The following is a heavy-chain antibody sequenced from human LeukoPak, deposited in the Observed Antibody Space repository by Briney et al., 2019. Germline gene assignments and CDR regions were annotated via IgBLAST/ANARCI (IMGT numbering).Heavy chain of an antibody. J-gene: IGHJ4*02. CDR1: GFTFSSYS. D-gene: IGHD2-15*01. CDR2: ISSSSSYI. Sequence: GGSLRLSCAASGFTFSSYSMNWVRQATGKGLEWVSSISSSSSYIYYADSVKGRFTISRDNAKNSLYLQMNSLRAEDMAVYYCARAGEYCSGGSCFHLFDYWGQGTLVTVSS. V-gene: IGHV3-21*01. CDR3: ARAGEYCSGGSCFHLFDY.